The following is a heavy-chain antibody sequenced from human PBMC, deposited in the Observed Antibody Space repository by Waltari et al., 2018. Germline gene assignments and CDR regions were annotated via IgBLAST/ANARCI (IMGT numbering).Heavy chain of an antibody. Sequence: EVQLVESGGGLAQPGGSLRLSCAASGLSFSNYWMTWVRQASGEGPGWVANIKEDGSGKYYMDSVKGRFTISRDNAKNSLYLQMNNLRVEDTAVYYCTRGGLDSSWYWRDWGQGTLVTVSS. J-gene: IGHJ4*02. CDR2: IKEDGSGK. D-gene: IGHD6-13*01. CDR3: TRGGLDSSWYWRD. V-gene: IGHV3-7*01. CDR1: GLSFSNYW.